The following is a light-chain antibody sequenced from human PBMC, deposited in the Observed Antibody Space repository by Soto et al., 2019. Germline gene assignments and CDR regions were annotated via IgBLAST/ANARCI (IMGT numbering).Light chain of an antibody. CDR1: SSDVGGYNY. CDR2: EVS. Sequence: QSVLTQPASVSGSPGQSITIFCTGTSSDVGGYNYVSWYQQHPGKAPKLMIYEVSNRPSGVSNRFSGSKSGNTASLTISGLQAEDEADYYCSSYTSSSFPYVFGTGTKLTVL. J-gene: IGLJ1*01. CDR3: SSYTSSSFPYV. V-gene: IGLV2-14*01.